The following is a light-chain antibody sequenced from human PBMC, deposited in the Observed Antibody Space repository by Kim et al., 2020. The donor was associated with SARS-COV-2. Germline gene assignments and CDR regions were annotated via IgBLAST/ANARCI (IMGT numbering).Light chain of an antibody. CDR1: QSVSSSY. J-gene: IGKJ3*01. CDR3: QQYSNSYT. V-gene: IGKV3-20*01. Sequence: EIVLTQSPGTLSLSPGERATLSCRASQSVSSSYLAWYQQKPGQAPRLLIYGASSRATGIPDRFSGSGSGTDFTLTISRLEPEDFAVYYCQQYSNSYTFGPGTKVDIK. CDR2: GAS.